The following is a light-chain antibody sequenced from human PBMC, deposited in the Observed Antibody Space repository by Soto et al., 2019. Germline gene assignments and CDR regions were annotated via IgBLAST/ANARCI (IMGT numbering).Light chain of an antibody. CDR3: QQYFTSPLT. Sequence: EVVLTQSPGTLSLSPGESATLSCRASQSVSSNYLAWYQQKPGQAPRLLIYGVSTRATGIPDRFSGSGSGTDFSLTISRLEPEEFALYYCQQYFTSPLTFGGGTKV. J-gene: IGKJ4*01. CDR2: GVS. V-gene: IGKV3-20*01. CDR1: QSVSSNY.